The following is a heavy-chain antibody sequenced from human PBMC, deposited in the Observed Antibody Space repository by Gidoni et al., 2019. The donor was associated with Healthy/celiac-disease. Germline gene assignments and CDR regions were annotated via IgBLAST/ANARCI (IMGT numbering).Heavy chain of an antibody. CDR3: ARDLMVYAIPVNYYYGMDV. Sequence: QVQLQESGPGLVKPSQTLSLTCTVSGGSISSGGYYWRWIRQHPGKGLEWIGYIYYSGSTYYNPSLKSRVTISVDTSKNQFSLKLSSVTAADTAVYYCARDLMVYAIPVNYYYGMDVWGQGTTVTVSS. D-gene: IGHD2-8*01. V-gene: IGHV4-31*03. CDR2: IYYSGST. J-gene: IGHJ6*02. CDR1: GGSISSGGYY.